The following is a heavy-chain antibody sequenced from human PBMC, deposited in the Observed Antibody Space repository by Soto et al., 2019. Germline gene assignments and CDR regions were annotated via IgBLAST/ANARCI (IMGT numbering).Heavy chain of an antibody. CDR2: ISYDGSNK. Sequence: PGGSLRLSCAASGFTFSSYGMHWVRQAPGKGLEWVAVISYDGSNKYYADSVKGRFTISRDNSKNTLYLQMNSLRAEDTAVYYCAKETLDSSGYYYYYYGMDVWGQGTTVTVSS. D-gene: IGHD3-22*01. CDR3: AKETLDSSGYYYYYYGMDV. CDR1: GFTFSSYG. V-gene: IGHV3-30*18. J-gene: IGHJ6*02.